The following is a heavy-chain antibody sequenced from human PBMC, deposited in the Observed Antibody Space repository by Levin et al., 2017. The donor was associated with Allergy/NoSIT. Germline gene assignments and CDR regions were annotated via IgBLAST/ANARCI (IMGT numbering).Heavy chain of an antibody. D-gene: IGHD1-1*01. V-gene: IGHV5-51*01. J-gene: IGHJ6*03. CDR3: ARRGTRDYYYYMDV. CDR2: IYPGDSDT. Sequence: KVSCQGSGYSFTSYWIGWVRQMPGKGLEWRGIIYPGDSDTRYSPSFQGQVTISADKSISTAYLQWSSLKASDTAIYYCARRGTRDYYYYMDVWGKGTTVTVSS. CDR1: GYSFTSYW.